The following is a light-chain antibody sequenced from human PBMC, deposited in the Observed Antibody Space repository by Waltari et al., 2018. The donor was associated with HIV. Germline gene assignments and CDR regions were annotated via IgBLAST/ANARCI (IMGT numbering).Light chain of an antibody. J-gene: IGKJ4*01. V-gene: IGKV3-20*01. Sequence: EIVLTQSPGTLSLSPGGRATLSCRASQSVSSNYLAWYQQKPGQAPRLLIYGASGRATGIPDRFSGSGSGTDFTLTISRLEPEDFAVYYCQQDGSSREATFGEGTKVEIK. CDR3: QQDGSSREAT. CDR1: QSVSSNY. CDR2: GAS.